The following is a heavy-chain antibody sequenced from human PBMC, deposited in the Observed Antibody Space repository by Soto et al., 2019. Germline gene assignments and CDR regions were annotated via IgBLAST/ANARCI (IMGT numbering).Heavy chain of an antibody. CDR1: GFTVSSNY. D-gene: IGHD6-19*01. J-gene: IGHJ4*02. CDR2: MYSDGTT. V-gene: IGHV3-66*01. Sequence: EVQVVESGGGLVQPGGSLRLSCEASGFTVSSNYMNWVRQAPGKGLEWVSIMYSDGTTYYADSVKGRFTISRDNSKNTLFLQMDSLRPEDTAVYYCASRGSSGWYRGGFDYWGRRALVTVSS. CDR3: ASRGSSGWYRGGFDY.